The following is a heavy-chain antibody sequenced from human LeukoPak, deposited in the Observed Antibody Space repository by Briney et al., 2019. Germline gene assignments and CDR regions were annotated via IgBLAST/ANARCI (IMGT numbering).Heavy chain of an antibody. CDR1: GYTFTSYG. Sequence: ASVKVSCKASGYTFTSYGISWVRQAPGQGLEWMGWINHNSGGTNYAQKFQGRVTMTRDTSISTAYMELSRLRSDDTAVYYCARDPPYSPYYFDYWGQGTLVTVSS. D-gene: IGHD1-26*01. J-gene: IGHJ4*02. CDR2: INHNSGGT. CDR3: ARDPPYSPYYFDY. V-gene: IGHV1-2*02.